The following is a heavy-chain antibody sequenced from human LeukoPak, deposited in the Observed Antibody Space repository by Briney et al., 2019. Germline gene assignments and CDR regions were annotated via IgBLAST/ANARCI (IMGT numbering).Heavy chain of an antibody. V-gene: IGHV4-39*07. Sequence: PSETLSLTCTVSGGSISSSSYYWGWIRQPPGKGLEWIGSIYYSGSTYYNPSLKSRVTISVDTSKNQFSLKLSSVTAADTAVYYCARDRIPPSDSSGWYASPRYNWFDPWGQGTLVTVSS. CDR1: GGSISSSSYY. CDR3: ARDRIPPSDSSGWYASPRYNWFDP. D-gene: IGHD6-19*01. CDR2: IYYSGST. J-gene: IGHJ5*02.